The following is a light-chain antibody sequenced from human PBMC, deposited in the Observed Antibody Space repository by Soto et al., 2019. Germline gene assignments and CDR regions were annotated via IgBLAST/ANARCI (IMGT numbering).Light chain of an antibody. J-gene: IGKJ2*01. CDR1: QSVGSSY. CDR2: GAS. CDR3: QQYDTSPYT. Sequence: EIVLTQSPGTLSLSPGERATLSCRASQSVGSSYLAWYQQKPGQAPRLLIYGASSRATGFPDRFSGSGSGTDFTLTISRLEPGDFAVYYCQQYDTSPYTVGQGTKLEIK. V-gene: IGKV3-20*01.